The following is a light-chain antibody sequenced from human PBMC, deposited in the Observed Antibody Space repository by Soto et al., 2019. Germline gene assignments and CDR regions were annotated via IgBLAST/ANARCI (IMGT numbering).Light chain of an antibody. V-gene: IGKV3D-15*01. J-gene: IGKJ4*01. Sequence: EIVMTQSPATLSVSPGERATLSCRASQSVSSNLAWYQQKPVQAPRLLIYGASIRATGIPARFSGSWSGTEFTLTISRLQYEDFAGYYCQQHNIWPALTFGGGTKVEIK. CDR3: QQHNIWPALT. CDR1: QSVSSN. CDR2: GAS.